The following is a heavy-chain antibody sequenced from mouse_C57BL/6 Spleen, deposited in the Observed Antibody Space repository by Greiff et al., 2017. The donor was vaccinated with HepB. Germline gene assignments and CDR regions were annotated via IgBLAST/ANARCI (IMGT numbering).Heavy chain of an antibody. V-gene: IGHV1-82*01. CDR2: IYPGDGDT. CDR3: SRRYYCNFSFDY. CDR1: GYAFSSSW. J-gene: IGHJ2*01. D-gene: IGHD2-1*01. Sequence: VKLQQSGPELVKPGASVKISCKASGYAFSSSWMNWVKQRPGKGLEWIGRIYPGDGDTNYNGKFKGTATLTADKSSITAYMQLSSLTSEDSAVYFCSRRYYCNFSFDYWGQGTTLTVSS.